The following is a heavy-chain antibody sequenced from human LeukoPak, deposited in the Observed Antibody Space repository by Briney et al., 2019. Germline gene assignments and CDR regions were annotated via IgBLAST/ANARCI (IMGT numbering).Heavy chain of an antibody. CDR3: AKAPNFASGNYYAFDC. Sequence: GGSLRLSCAASGFTFSSFAMHWVRQAPGKRLEWVSGISGRAGSAYYADSVKGRFTISRDNSKNTLFLQMNTLRAEDTAVYFCAKAPNFASGNYYAFDCWGQGTLVTVSS. J-gene: IGHJ4*02. V-gene: IGHV3-23*01. D-gene: IGHD3-10*01. CDR1: GFTFSSFA. CDR2: ISGRAGSA.